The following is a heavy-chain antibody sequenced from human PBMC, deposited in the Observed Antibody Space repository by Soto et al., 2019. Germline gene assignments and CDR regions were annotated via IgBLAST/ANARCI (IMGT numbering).Heavy chain of an antibody. D-gene: IGHD3-9*01. CDR2: INWNGGST. V-gene: IGHV3-20*01. CDR1: GFTFDDYG. CDR3: AIVQSGHYDILTGYYAFDAFDI. Sequence: GGSLRLSCAASGFTFDDYGMSWVRQAPGKGLEWVSGINWNGGSTGYADSVKGRFTISRDNAKNSLYLQMNSLRAEDTALYHCAIVQSGHYDILTGYYAFDAFDICAQGAMVTVSS. J-gene: IGHJ3*02.